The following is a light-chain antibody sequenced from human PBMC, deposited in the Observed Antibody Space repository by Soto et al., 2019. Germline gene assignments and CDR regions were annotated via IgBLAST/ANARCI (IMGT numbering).Light chain of an antibody. CDR2: DAS. CDR3: QQYKSFPWT. V-gene: IGKV1-5*01. Sequence: DIQMTQSPSTLSASLGDTVTITCRASQSISTWLAWYQQKPGKVPKILISDASTLESGVSSRFSGSASGAEFTLTISSLQPDDFAAYYCQQYKSFPWTFGQGTKVEMK. CDR1: QSISTW. J-gene: IGKJ1*01.